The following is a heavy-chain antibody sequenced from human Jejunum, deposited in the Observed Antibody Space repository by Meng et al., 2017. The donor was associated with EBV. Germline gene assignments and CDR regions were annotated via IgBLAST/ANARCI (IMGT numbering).Heavy chain of an antibody. Sequence: GQRGGSGGGLVRPGGSLRLCCAASGFSFSDYYMSWFRQAPGRGLEWVSYISSSGTTIFYADSVQGRFTISRDNAKNSLFLQMRSLRVEDTAVYYCARGAVLSLRSQFDPWGQGTLVTVSS. CDR1: GFSFSDYY. CDR2: ISSSGTTI. CDR3: ARGAVLSLRSQFDP. V-gene: IGHV3-11*01. J-gene: IGHJ5*02. D-gene: IGHD4-17*01.